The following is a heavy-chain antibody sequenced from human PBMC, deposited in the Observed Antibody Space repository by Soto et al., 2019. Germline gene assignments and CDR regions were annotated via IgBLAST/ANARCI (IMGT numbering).Heavy chain of an antibody. CDR3: ARDGGIPTLWFGELGFVDY. CDR1: GYTFTSYG. D-gene: IGHD3-10*01. J-gene: IGHJ4*02. V-gene: IGHV1-18*01. CDR2: ISAYNGNT. Sequence: QVQLVQSGAEVKKPGASVKVSCKASGYTFTSYGISWVRQAPGQGLGWMGWISAYNGNTNYAQKLQGRVTMTTDTSTSTAYMELRSLRSDDTAVYYCARDGGIPTLWFGELGFVDYWGQGTLVTVSS.